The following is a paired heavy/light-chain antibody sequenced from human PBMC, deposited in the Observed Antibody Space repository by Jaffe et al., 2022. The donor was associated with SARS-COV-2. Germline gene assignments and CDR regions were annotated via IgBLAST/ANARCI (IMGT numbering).Heavy chain of an antibody. J-gene: IGHJ4*02. CDR1: GFSLTTSGLG. Sequence: QITLKESGPTLVKPTQTLTLTCTLSGFSLTTSGLGVGWIRQPPGKALEWLGIIYWDADKRYNPSLKSSLTISEGTSKNQVVLTMINMDPVDTATYYCVRIHYSGYGGHYFDYWGQGTLVTVSS. D-gene: IGHD5-12*01. CDR2: IYWDADK. V-gene: IGHV2-5*02. CDR3: VRIHYSGYGGHYFDY.
Light chain of an antibody. CDR3: QQYGTSPWT. V-gene: IGKV3-20*01. J-gene: IGKJ1*01. CDR1: QSVSGNY. Sequence: ELVLTQSPGTLSLSPGERATLSCWASQSVSGNYLAWYQQKPGQAPRLVIYGASSRATGIPDRFTGSGSGTDFTLTISRLEPEDFAVYYCQQYGTSPWTFGQGTKVEIK. CDR2: GAS.